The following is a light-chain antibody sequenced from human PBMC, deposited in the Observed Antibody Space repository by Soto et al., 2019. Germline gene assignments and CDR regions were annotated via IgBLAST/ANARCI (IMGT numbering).Light chain of an antibody. J-gene: IGLJ2*01. CDR2: QND. V-gene: IGLV1-47*01. CDR3: AVWDNSLNGVA. Sequence: QPVLTQTPSASGTPGQSVTISCSGSNSNMGRNYVYWYQQVPGTAPKLLMYQNDVRPSGVPDRFTGSKSGTSASLAISGLRSEDEADYYCAVWDNSLNGVAFGGGTKLTVL. CDR1: NSNMGRNY.